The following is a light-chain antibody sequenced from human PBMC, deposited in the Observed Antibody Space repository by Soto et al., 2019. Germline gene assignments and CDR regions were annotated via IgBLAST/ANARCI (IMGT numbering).Light chain of an antibody. Sequence: EIVMTQSPATLSVSPLETASLSFRAIQSAGNFLAWYHQKPGHSPRLLVYYISTRATAIPARFSGSGSGTEFTLTIHSLQAEDSAVYYCQQHNQWPITFCEGTLPEL. J-gene: IGKJ5*01. V-gene: IGKV3D-15*01. CDR3: QQHNQWPIT. CDR2: YIS. CDR1: QSAGNF.